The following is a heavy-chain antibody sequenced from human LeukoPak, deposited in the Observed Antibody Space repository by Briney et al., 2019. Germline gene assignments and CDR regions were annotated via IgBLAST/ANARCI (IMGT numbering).Heavy chain of an antibody. J-gene: IGHJ2*01. Sequence: SQTLPLTCAISGDSVSSNSVAWNWIRQPPSRGLEWLGRTYYRSKWYNDYAVSVKSRITINPDTSKNQFSLQLNSVIPENTAVYYCARDSSPIEYCGGDCYFGDWYFDLWGRGTLVTISS. V-gene: IGHV6-1*01. CDR3: ARDSSPIEYCGGDCYFGDWYFDL. CDR2: TYYRSKWYN. D-gene: IGHD2-21*01. CDR1: GDSVSSNSVA.